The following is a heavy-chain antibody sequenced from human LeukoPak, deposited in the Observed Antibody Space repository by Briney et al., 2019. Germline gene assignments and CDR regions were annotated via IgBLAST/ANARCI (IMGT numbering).Heavy chain of an antibody. Sequence: PSQTLSLTCTVSGGSISSGGYYWSWIRQPPGKGLEWIGYIYHSGSTYYNPSLKSRVTISVDRSKNQFSLKLSSVTAADTAVYYCARATPITIFGVVIPTRFDYWGQGTLVTVSS. J-gene: IGHJ4*02. D-gene: IGHD3-3*01. V-gene: IGHV4-30-2*01. CDR1: GGSISSGGYY. CDR3: ARATPITIFGVVIPTRFDY. CDR2: IYHSGST.